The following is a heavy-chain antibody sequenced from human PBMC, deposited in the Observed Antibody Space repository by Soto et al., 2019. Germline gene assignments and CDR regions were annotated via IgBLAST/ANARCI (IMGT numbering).Heavy chain of an antibody. D-gene: IGHD4-17*01. CDR2: ISYDGRNK. V-gene: IGHV3-30*18. Sequence: PGGSLRLSCAASGFTFSSYGMHWVRQAPGKGLEWVAVISYDGRNKYYADAVKGRFTISRDNSKNTLYLKTNSLRAEDTAVYYCAKDRGALRWSEEHYYFDYWGQGTLVTVSS. CDR1: GFTFSSYG. J-gene: IGHJ4*02. CDR3: AKDRGALRWSEEHYYFDY.